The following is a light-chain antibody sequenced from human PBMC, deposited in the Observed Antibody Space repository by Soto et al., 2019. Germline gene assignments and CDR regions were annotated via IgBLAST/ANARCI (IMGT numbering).Light chain of an antibody. Sequence: EIVMTQSPVTLSVSLGGRAALACGASQSVSSNLAWYQQKPGQAPRLLIYGASTRATGIAARFSGSGSGTEFTLTISSLQSEDFAVYYCQPYNNWPLTFGGGTKVEIK. J-gene: IGKJ4*01. CDR2: GAS. V-gene: IGKV3-15*01. CDR3: QPYNNWPLT. CDR1: QSVSSN.